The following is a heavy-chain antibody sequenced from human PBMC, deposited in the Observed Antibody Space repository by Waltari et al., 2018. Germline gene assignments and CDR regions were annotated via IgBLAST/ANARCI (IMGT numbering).Heavy chain of an antibody. D-gene: IGHD3-3*01. J-gene: IGHJ6*02. Sequence: QVQLQESGPGLVKPSETLSLTCTVSGGSISSYYWSWIRRPAGKGLEWIGRIYTSGSTNYNPSLKSRVTMSVDTSKNQFSLKLSSVTAADTAVYYCARGGFTIQPRYYGMDVWGQGTTVTVSS. V-gene: IGHV4-4*07. CDR1: GGSISSYY. CDR2: IYTSGST. CDR3: ARGGFTIQPRYYGMDV.